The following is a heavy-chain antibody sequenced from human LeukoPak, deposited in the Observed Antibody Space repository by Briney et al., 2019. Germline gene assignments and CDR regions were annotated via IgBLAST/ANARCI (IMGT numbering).Heavy chain of an antibody. V-gene: IGHV4-30-4*01. CDR1: GGSLSSGDYY. CDR2: IYYSGST. Sequence: SQTLSLTCTVSGGSLSSGDYYWSWLRQPPGTGLEWIGYIYYSGSTYYNPSLKSRVTISVDTSKNQFSLKLSSVTAADTAVYYCARDQGYYGSGFYFDYWGQGTLVTVSS. D-gene: IGHD3-10*01. J-gene: IGHJ4*02. CDR3: ARDQGYYGSGFYFDY.